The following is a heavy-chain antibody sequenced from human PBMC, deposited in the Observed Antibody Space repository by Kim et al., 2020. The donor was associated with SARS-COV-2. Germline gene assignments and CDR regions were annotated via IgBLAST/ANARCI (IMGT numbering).Heavy chain of an antibody. D-gene: IGHD3-10*01. V-gene: IGHV3-13*01. CDR1: GFTSSSYD. CDR2: IGTAGDT. CDR3: ARGYSFWFGDYGMDV. J-gene: IGHJ6*02. Sequence: GGSLRLSCAASGFTSSSYDMHWVRQATGKGLEWVSAIGTAGDTYYPGSVKGRFTISRENAKNSLYLQMNSLRAGDTAVYYCARGYSFWFGDYGMDVWGQGTTVTVSS.